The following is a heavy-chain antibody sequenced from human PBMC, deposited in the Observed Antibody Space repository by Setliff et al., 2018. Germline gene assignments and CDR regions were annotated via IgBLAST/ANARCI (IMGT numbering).Heavy chain of an antibody. J-gene: IGHJ4*02. CDR2: MSSRSSSYT. V-gene: IGHV3-21*04. Sequence: PGGSLRLSCAASGFNFRTYTMNWVRQAPGKGLEWVSYMSSRSSSYTNYADSVKGRFTISRDNANQSLYLLMNTLRAEDTAVYYCARDRGGATTRDFWGQGTLVTVSS. D-gene: IGHD1-26*01. CDR1: GFNFRTYT. CDR3: ARDRGGATTRDF.